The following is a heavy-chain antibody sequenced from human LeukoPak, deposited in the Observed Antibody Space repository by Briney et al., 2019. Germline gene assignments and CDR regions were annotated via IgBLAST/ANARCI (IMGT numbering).Heavy chain of an antibody. V-gene: IGHV4-39*01. J-gene: IGHJ5*02. D-gene: IGHD1-26*01. Sequence: SETLSLTCTVSGGSISSSGYYWGWIRQPPGKGLEWIASIYYSGSTYYNPSLKSRVTISVDTSKNQLSLKLSSLTAADTAVYYCARHEYSGSYYGLSWFDPWGQGALVTVSS. CDR1: GGSISSSGYY. CDR2: IYYSGST. CDR3: ARHEYSGSYYGLSWFDP.